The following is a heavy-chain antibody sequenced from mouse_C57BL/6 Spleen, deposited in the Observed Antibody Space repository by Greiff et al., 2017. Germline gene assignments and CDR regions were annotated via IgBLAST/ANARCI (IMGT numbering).Heavy chain of an antibody. CDR1: GYTFTDYA. J-gene: IGHJ3*01. CDR2: ISTYYGDA. Sequence: QVHVKQSGPELVRPGVSVKISCKGSGYTFTDYAMHWVKQSHAKSLEWIGVISTYYGDASYNQKFKDKATMTVDKSSSTAYMELARLTSEDSAVYYLVPYYYGSSQFAYWGQGTLVTVSA. V-gene: IGHV1-67*01. CDR3: VPYYYGSSQFAY. D-gene: IGHD1-1*01.